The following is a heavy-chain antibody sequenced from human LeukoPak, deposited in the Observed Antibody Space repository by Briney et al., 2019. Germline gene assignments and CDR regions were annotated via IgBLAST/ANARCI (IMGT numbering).Heavy chain of an antibody. J-gene: IGHJ6*03. CDR1: GYTFTGYY. V-gene: IGHV1-2*06. Sequence: ASVKVSCKASGYTFTGYYMHWVRQAPGQGLEWMGRINPNSGGTNYAQKFQGRVTMTRDTSISTAYMELSRLRSDDTAVYYCARGPITMISYYYMDVWGKGTTVTVS. CDR3: ARGPITMISYYYMDV. D-gene: IGHD3-22*01. CDR2: INPNSGGT.